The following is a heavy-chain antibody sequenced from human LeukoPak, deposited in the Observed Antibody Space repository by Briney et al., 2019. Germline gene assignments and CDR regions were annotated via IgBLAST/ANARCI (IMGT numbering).Heavy chain of an antibody. Sequence: ASVKVSCKASGYTFTSYGISWVRQAPGQGLECMGWISAYNGNTNYAQKLQGRVTMTTDTSTSTAYMELRSLRSDDTAVYYCARVLRYCSGGNCYSGGLGYMDVWGKGTTVTISS. V-gene: IGHV1-18*01. D-gene: IGHD2-15*01. J-gene: IGHJ6*03. CDR1: GYTFTSYG. CDR3: ARVLRYCSGGNCYSGGLGYMDV. CDR2: ISAYNGNT.